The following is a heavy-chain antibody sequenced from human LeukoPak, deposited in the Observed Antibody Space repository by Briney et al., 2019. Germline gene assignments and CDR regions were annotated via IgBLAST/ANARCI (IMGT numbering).Heavy chain of an antibody. CDR2: IDHSGST. CDR1: GASLSKTGYS. J-gene: IGHJ4*02. Sequence: PSQTLSLTCAVSGASLSKTGYSWRWLRQPPGRGLEWIGYIDHSGSTDYNPSLRSRVTISVDSSKNQFSLKLSSVTAADTAVYYCARHGENFYDSSGYYYYFDYWGQGTLVTVSS. V-gene: IGHV4-30-2*01. CDR3: ARHGENFYDSSGYYYYFDY. D-gene: IGHD3-22*01.